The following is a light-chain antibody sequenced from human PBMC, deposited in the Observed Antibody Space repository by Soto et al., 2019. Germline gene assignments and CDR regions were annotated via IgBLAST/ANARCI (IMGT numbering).Light chain of an antibody. CDR2: GSS. J-gene: IGKJ2*01. CDR3: QQYGSSPPYT. Sequence: EVVLTQSPGTLSLSPGERATLSCRASQSVSNNYFVWYQQTPGQAPRLLIFGSSDRATGIPDRFSGSGSGTDFTLTISRLEPEDFAVYYCQQYGSSPPYTFGQGTKLEIK. V-gene: IGKV3-20*01. CDR1: QSVSNNY.